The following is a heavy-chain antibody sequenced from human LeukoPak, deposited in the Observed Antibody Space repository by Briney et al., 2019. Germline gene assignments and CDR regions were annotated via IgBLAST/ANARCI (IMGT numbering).Heavy chain of an antibody. D-gene: IGHD6-13*01. CDR3: ASREGIAAAGRVDS. Sequence: GESLKISCKGSGYSFTSYSIGWVRPTREKGLEWMGIIYPGDSDTRYSPSIQGQVTISADKSISPAYLQWSSLKASDTAMYYCASREGIAAAGRVDSWGKGTLVPVSS. CDR1: GYSFTSYS. J-gene: IGHJ4*02. V-gene: IGHV5-51*01. CDR2: IYPGDSDT.